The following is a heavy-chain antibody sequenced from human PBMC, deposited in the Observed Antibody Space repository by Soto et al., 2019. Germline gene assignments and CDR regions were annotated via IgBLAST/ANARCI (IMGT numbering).Heavy chain of an antibody. J-gene: IGHJ4*02. CDR3: ARLKHSGSYYFDY. Sequence: QLQLQESGPGLVRPSETLSLTCTVSGGSISGNSYYWGWIRQPPGKGLEWFGSMHYSGISYSNTSLKSRVTISIDTSRNQISLKLTSVTAADTAVYFCARLKHSGSYYFDYWGQGTLVTVSS. D-gene: IGHD1-26*01. CDR1: GGSISGNSYY. V-gene: IGHV4-39*01. CDR2: MHYSGIS.